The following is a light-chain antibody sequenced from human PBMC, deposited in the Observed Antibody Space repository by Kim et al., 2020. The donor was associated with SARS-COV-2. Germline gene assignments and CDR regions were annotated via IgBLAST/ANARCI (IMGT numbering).Light chain of an antibody. Sequence: DIQMTQSPSSLSASVGDRVTVTCRASQGISNYLAWYQQKPGKVPKLLIYAASTLQTGVPSRFSGSGSGTDFTLTISSLQSEDGATYYCQEYNNSARTFGQGTKVDIK. CDR3: QEYNNSART. V-gene: IGKV1-27*01. J-gene: IGKJ1*01. CDR1: QGISNY. CDR2: AAS.